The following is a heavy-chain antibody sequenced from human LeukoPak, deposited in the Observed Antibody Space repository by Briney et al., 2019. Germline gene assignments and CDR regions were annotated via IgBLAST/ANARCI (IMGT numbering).Heavy chain of an antibody. CDR3: ARDFGRYFDWLLY. CDR1: GFTFSDYY. V-gene: IGHV3-11*06. D-gene: IGHD3-9*01. J-gene: IGHJ4*02. Sequence: GGSLRLSCAASGFTFSDYYMSWIRQAPGKGLEWVSYISSSSSYIYYADSVKGRFTISRDNAKNSLYLQMNSLRAEDTAVYYCARDFGRYFDWLLYWGQGTLVTVSS. CDR2: ISSSSSYI.